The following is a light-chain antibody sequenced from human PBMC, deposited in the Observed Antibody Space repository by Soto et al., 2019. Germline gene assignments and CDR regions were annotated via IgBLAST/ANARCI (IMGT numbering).Light chain of an antibody. CDR1: QSVNSN. V-gene: IGKV3D-15*01. CDR3: QQYNDWPLT. Sequence: EIVLTQSPGTLSLSPGDRATLSCRASQSVNSNFLAWYQQKPGQAPSLLIYDISARTTGIPTRFSGSGSGTEFTLTISSLQSEDFAVYYCQQYNDWPLTFGGGTKVDIK. CDR2: DIS. J-gene: IGKJ4*01.